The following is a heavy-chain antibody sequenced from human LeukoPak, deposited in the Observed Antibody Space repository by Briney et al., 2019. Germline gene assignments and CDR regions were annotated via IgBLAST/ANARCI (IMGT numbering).Heavy chain of an antibody. CDR1: GGSISSYY. J-gene: IGHJ4*02. V-gene: IGHV4-59*05. D-gene: IGHD3-9*01. Sequence: SETLSLTCTVSGGSISSYYWSWIRQPPGKGLEWIGSIYYSGSTYYNPSLKSRVTISVDTSKNQFSLKLSSVTAADTAVYYCARITWDILTGYYLPFDYWGQGTLVTVSS. CDR3: ARITWDILTGYYLPFDY. CDR2: IYYSGST.